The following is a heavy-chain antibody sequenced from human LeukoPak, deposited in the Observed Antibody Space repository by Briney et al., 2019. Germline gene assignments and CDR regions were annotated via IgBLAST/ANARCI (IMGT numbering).Heavy chain of an antibody. D-gene: IGHD2-15*01. Sequence: PGGSLRLSCAASGFTFRNYAMSWVRQAPGKGLEWVSSINDGGSNTYYADSVKGRFTISRDNSKNTLYVQVNSLRAEDTAVYYCARNSIGYCSGANCYSSWYFARGGRGNLVTVSP. V-gene: IGHV3-23*01. J-gene: IGHJ2*01. CDR1: GFTFRNYA. CDR3: ARNSIGYCSGANCYSSWYFAR. CDR2: INDGGSNT.